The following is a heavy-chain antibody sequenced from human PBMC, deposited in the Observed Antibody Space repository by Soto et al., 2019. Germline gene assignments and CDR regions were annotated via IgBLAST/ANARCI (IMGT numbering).Heavy chain of an antibody. Sequence: ASVKVSCKASGSAFTSYAMHWVRQAPGQRLEWMGWINAGHGATKYSQNFQDRLTITRDPSANTAFMELSSLRPEDTAVYYCARGSAAAGPYYFDYWAQGTLVTSP. CDR3: ARGSAAAGPYYFDY. CDR2: INAGHGAT. D-gene: IGHD6-13*01. V-gene: IGHV1-3*01. J-gene: IGHJ4*02. CDR1: GSAFTSYA.